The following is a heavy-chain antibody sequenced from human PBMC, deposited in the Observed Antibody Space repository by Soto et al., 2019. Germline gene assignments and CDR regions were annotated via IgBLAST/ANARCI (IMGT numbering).Heavy chain of an antibody. CDR1: GFTFSSYG. CDR3: AKDFYYGSGSSV. Sequence: GGSLRLSCAASGFTFSSYGMHWVRQAPGKGLEWVAVISYDGSNKYYADSVKGRFTISRDNSKNTLYLQMNSLRAEDTAVYYCAKDFYYGSGSSVWGQGTLVTVSS. V-gene: IGHV3-30*18. D-gene: IGHD3-10*01. CDR2: ISYDGSNK. J-gene: IGHJ4*02.